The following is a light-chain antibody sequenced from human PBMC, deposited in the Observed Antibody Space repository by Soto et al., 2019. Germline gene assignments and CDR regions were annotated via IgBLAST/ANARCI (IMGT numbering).Light chain of an antibody. J-gene: IGLJ2*01. CDR1: SSDVGTYNL. Sequence: QSALTQPASVSGSPGQSITISCTGTSSDVGTYNLVSWHQHHPGKAPKLMIYEGSKRPSGVSNRFSGSKSGNTASLTISGLQAEDEADYYCCSFAVGSTLVFGGGTQLTVL. V-gene: IGLV2-23*01. CDR3: CSFAVGSTLV. CDR2: EGS.